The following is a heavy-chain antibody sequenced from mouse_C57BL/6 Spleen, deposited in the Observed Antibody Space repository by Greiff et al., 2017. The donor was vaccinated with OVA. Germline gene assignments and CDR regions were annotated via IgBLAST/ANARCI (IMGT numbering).Heavy chain of an antibody. D-gene: IGHD1-1*01. CDR2: IYPRSGNT. Sequence: VQLQQSGAELARPGASVKLSCKASGYTFTSYGISWVKQRTGQGLEWIGEIYPRSGNTYYNEKFKGKATLTADKSSSTAYMELRSLTSEDSAVYFCARHITTVVPPYAMDYWGKGTSVTVSS. CDR1: GYTFTSYG. J-gene: IGHJ4*01. CDR3: ARHITTVVPPYAMDY. V-gene: IGHV1-81*01.